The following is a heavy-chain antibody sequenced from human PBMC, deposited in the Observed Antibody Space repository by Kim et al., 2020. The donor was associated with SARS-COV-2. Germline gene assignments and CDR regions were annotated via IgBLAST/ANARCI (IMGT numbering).Heavy chain of an antibody. CDR3: AKDKNRWPKRYYFDY. J-gene: IGHJ4*02. D-gene: IGHD2-15*01. Sequence: DSVKGRFTISRDNSKNKLYLKMNSLRAEDTAVYYCAKDKNRWPKRYYFDYWGQGTLVTVSS. V-gene: IGHV3-23*01.